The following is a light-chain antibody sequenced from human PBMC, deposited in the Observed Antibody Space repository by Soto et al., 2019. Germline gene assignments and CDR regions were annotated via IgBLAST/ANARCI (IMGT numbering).Light chain of an antibody. J-gene: IGKJ1*01. CDR2: GAS. CDR3: QQDCSSPWT. CDR1: QSVSSSY. Sequence: EIVLTQSPGTLSLSPGERATLSCRASQSVSSSYLAWYQQKPGQAPRLLIYGASSRATGIPDRFSGSGSWSDFTFTISRLEPKYFAVYYCQQDCSSPWTFGQGTKVEIK. V-gene: IGKV3-20*01.